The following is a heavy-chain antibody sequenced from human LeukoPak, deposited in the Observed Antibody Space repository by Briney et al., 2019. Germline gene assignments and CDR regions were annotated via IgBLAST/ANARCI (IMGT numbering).Heavy chain of an antibody. D-gene: IGHD1-26*01. J-gene: IGHJ5*02. Sequence: SVKVSCKASGGTFSSYAISWVRQAPGQGLEWMGGIIPIFGTANYAQKFQGKVTITTDESTSTAYMELSSLRSEDTAVYYCARGQVGATGWFDPWGQGTLVTVSS. CDR2: IIPIFGTA. V-gene: IGHV1-69*05. CDR1: GGTFSSYA. CDR3: ARGQVGATGWFDP.